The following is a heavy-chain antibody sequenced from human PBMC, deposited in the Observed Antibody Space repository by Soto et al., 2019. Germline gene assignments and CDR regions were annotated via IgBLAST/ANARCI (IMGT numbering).Heavy chain of an antibody. CDR1: GVSMRNSY. J-gene: IGHJ5*02. CDR2: ISTSGNT. Sequence: KASETLSLTXSVSGVSMRNSYWTWIRQSAGKGLEWIGRISTSGNTNYNPSLNSRLTMSVDTSKNQVSLKLTSVTAADTAVYYCARGGGVPALGDPWGQGTLVTVSS. D-gene: IGHD3-16*01. CDR3: ARGGGVPALGDP. V-gene: IGHV4-4*07.